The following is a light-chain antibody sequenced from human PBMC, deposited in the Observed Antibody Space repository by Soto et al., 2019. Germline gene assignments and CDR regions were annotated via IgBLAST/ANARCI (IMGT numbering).Light chain of an antibody. CDR1: QSVTKY. J-gene: IGKJ4*01. CDR3: QQYGGSPPLS. V-gene: IGKV3-11*01. Sequence: EVVLTQSPATLSLSPGERATLSCRASQSVTKYLAWYQQKPGQALRLLIYDVSKRATGIPARFSGSGSETDFTLTISSLEPGDFAVYYCQQYGGSPPLSFGGGTKVEIK. CDR2: DVS.